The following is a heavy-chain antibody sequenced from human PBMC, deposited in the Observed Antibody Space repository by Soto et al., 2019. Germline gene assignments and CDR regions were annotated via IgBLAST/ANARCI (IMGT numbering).Heavy chain of an antibody. Sequence: QVQLVESGGGVVQPGRSLRLSCAASGFTFSSYAMHWVRQAPGKGLEWVAVISYDGSNKYYADSVKGRFTISRDNSKITLYLQMNSLRAEDTAVYYCARDLDYGDYVGWGQGTLVTVSS. CDR1: GFTFSSYA. V-gene: IGHV3-30-3*01. D-gene: IGHD4-17*01. J-gene: IGHJ4*02. CDR2: ISYDGSNK. CDR3: ARDLDYGDYVG.